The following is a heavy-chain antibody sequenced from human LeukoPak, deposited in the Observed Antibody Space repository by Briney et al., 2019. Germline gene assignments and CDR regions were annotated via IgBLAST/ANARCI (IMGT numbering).Heavy chain of an antibody. Sequence: PGGSLRLSCAASGFTFDDYAMHWVRHAPGKGLEGVSGISWNSGSIGYADSVKGRFTISRDNAKDSLYLQMNSLRAEDTALYYCAKVRQSIAAAGTLSHLDYWGQGTLVTVSS. V-gene: IGHV3-9*01. CDR3: AKVRQSIAAAGTLSHLDY. J-gene: IGHJ4*02. D-gene: IGHD6-13*01. CDR1: GFTFDDYA. CDR2: ISWNSGSI.